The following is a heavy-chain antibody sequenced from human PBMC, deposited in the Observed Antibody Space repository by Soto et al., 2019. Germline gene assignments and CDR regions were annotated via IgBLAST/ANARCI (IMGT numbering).Heavy chain of an antibody. J-gene: IGHJ6*02. CDR1: YW. Sequence: YWSWIRQPPGKGLEWMGIIYPGDSDTRYSPSFQGQVTISADKSISTAYLQWSSLKASDTAMYYCARSTTVYYYYGMVVWGQGTTVTVSS. D-gene: IGHD4-4*01. V-gene: IGHV5-51*01. CDR2: IYPGDSDT. CDR3: ARSTTVYYYYGMVV.